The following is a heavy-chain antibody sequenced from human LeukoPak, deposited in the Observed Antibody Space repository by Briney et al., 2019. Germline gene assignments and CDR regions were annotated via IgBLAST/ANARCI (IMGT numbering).Heavy chain of an antibody. CDR3: ARHTTAIWYFDL. D-gene: IGHD2-21*02. CDR2: IHRSGTT. V-gene: IGHV4-34*01. Sequence: SETLSLTCAVYGGSFSGYYWSWIRQPPGKWLEWIGEIHRSGTTNYNPSLKSRVTISVDTSKNQFSLKLSSVTAADTAVYYCARHTTAIWYFDLWGRGTLVTVSS. J-gene: IGHJ2*01. CDR1: GGSFSGYY.